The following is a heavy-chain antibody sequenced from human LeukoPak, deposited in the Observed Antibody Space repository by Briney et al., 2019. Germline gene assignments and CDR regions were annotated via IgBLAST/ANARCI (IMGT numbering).Heavy chain of an antibody. Sequence: PGGSLRLSCAASGFTFSSYGMHWVRQAPGKGLEWVAFIRYDGSNKYCADSVKGRFTISRDNSKNTLYLQMNSLRAEDTAVYYCAKDIAPMYYYDSSGYYGDYWGQGTLVTVSS. CDR2: IRYDGSNK. D-gene: IGHD3-22*01. J-gene: IGHJ4*02. CDR3: AKDIAPMYYYDSSGYYGDY. V-gene: IGHV3-30*02. CDR1: GFTFSSYG.